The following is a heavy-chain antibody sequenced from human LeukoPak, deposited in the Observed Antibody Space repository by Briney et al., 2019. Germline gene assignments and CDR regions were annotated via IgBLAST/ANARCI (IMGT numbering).Heavy chain of an antibody. J-gene: IGHJ4*02. CDR3: ARDNDSRDPPHFDY. CDR1: GYTFTGYY. D-gene: IGHD3-16*01. V-gene: IGHV1-2*02. Sequence: GASVKVSCKASGYTFTGYYMHWVRQAPGQGLEWMGWINPNSGGTNYAQKFQGRVTMTRDTSISTAYMELSSLRSEDTAVYYCARDNDSRDPPHFDYWGQGTLVTVSS. CDR2: INPNSGGT.